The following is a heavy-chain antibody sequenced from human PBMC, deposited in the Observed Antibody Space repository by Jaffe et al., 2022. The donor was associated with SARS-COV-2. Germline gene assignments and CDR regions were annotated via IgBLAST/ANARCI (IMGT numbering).Heavy chain of an antibody. V-gene: IGHV3-30*18. CDR1: GFPFSTYG. J-gene: IGHJ6*02. Sequence: QVQLVESGGGVVQPERSLRLSCAASGFPFSTYGMHWVRQAPGKGLEWVALMSHDGSNKNYADSVKGRFTISRDNSKNTLYLQMDSLRAEDTAVYYCAKRLADIYGGGAMDVWGQGTTVTVSS. D-gene: IGHD2-15*01. CDR2: MSHDGSNK. CDR3: AKRLADIYGGGAMDV.